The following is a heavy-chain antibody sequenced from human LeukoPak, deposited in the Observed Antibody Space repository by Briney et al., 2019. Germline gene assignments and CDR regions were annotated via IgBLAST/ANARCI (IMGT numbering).Heavy chain of an antibody. V-gene: IGHV4-39*07. D-gene: IGHD3-10*01. CDR1: GGSISSSSYY. Sequence: PSETLSLTCTVSGGSISSSSYYWGWIRQPPGKGLEWIGSIYYSGSTYYNPSLKSRVTISVDTSKNQFSLKLNSVAAADTAVYYCARVSLTYYYGSGAWWFDPWGQGTLVTVSS. CDR3: ARVSLTYYYGSGAWWFDP. CDR2: IYYSGST. J-gene: IGHJ5*02.